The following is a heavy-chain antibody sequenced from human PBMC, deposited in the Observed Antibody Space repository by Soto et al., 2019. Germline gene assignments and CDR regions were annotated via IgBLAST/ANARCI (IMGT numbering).Heavy chain of an antibody. CDR2: IKPTGDNI. D-gene: IGHD2-8*01. J-gene: IGHJ5*02. CDR1: GYTFTSNY. V-gene: IGHV1-46*03. Sequence: ASVKVSCKTSGYTFTSNYVHWVRQAPGQGLEWLGVIKPTGDNILYAQKFRGRLTLTTDTSTSTVYMEMRSLRSDDRAIYSCVRDFYNTFKGRYYWCFYPWG. CDR3: VRDFYNTFKGRYYWCFYP.